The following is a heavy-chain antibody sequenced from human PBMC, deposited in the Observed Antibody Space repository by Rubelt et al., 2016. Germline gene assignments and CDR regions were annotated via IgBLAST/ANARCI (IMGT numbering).Heavy chain of an antibody. D-gene: IGHD1/OR15-1a*01. V-gene: IGHV1-69*06. J-gene: IGHJ6*03. CDR2: IIPIFGTA. CDR3: AREISTNTRYYYYYMDV. Sequence: QVQLVQSGAEVKKPGSSVKVSCKASGGTFSSYAISWVRQAPGQGLEWMGGIIPIFGTANYAQKFQGRGTITADKSTGTADMELNSLRAEETAVDYCAREISTNTRYYYYYMDVWGKGTTVTVSS. CDR1: GGTFSSYA.